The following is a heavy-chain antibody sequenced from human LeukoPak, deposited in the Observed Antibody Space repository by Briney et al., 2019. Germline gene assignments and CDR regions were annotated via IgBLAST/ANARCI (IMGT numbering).Heavy chain of an antibody. V-gene: IGHV3-11*06. CDR2: ISSSSSYT. CDR1: GFTFSDSY. D-gene: IGHD5-12*01. CDR3: ARDQRGYSAYDGGDSNWFDP. J-gene: IGHJ5*02. Sequence: GGSLRLSCAASGFTFSDSYMSWIRQAPGKGLEWVSYISSSSSYTNYADSVKGRFTISRDNAKNSLYLQMSSLRAEDTAVYYCARDQRGYSAYDGGDSNWFDPWGQGTLVTVSS.